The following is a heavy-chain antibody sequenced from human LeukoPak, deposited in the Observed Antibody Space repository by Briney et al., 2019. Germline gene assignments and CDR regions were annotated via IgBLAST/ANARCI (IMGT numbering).Heavy chain of an antibody. J-gene: IGHJ4*02. CDR1: GYTFTSYY. CDR3: ATITLTPETRPDY. D-gene: IGHD1-14*01. V-gene: IGHV1-46*01. Sequence: ASVTVSCTASGYTFTSYYMHWVRQSPGQGLEWMGIINPSGGSTSYAQKFQGRVTMTRDTSTSTVYMELSSLRSEDTAVYYCATITLTPETRPDYWGQGTLVTVSS. CDR2: INPSGGST.